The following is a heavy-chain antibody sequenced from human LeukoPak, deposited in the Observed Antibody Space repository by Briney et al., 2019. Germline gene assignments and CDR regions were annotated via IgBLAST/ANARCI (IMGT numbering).Heavy chain of an antibody. CDR2: TYYSGTT. Sequence: SETLSLTCNVSGGSITSHSWNWIRQSPGKGLEWIGYTYYSGTTNYSPSLKSRVTISLDTSKSQISLKLKSVTAADTAVYFCARDAGMAGHPPGNWFDPWGQGTLVTVSS. D-gene: IGHD6-13*01. CDR3: ARDAGMAGHPPGNWFDP. V-gene: IGHV4-59*11. CDR1: GGSITSHS. J-gene: IGHJ5*02.